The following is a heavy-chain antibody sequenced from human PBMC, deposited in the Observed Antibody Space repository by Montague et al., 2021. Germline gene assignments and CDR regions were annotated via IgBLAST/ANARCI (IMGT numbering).Heavy chain of an antibody. CDR3: AREVAAGSGSTSVDY. CDR1: DFTFSTYA. CDR2: IWHDGGNK. Sequence: SLRLSCAASDFTFSTYAMHWVRQAPGKGLQWVAVIWHDGGNKFYADSVKGRFTISRDNSKNTLYLQMNNLRAEDTAMYYCAREVAAGSGSTSVDYWGQGTLVTVSS. J-gene: IGHJ4*02. V-gene: IGHV3-33*01. D-gene: IGHD3-10*01.